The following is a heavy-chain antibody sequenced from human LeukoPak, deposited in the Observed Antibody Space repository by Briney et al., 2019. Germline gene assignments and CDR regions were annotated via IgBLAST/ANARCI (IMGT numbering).Heavy chain of an antibody. CDR1: GFTFSSYA. V-gene: IGHV3-23*01. CDR3: ARDGGLAPYSSSTPFDY. CDR2: ISGSGGST. D-gene: IGHD6-6*01. J-gene: IGHJ4*02. Sequence: QSGGSLRLSCAASGFTFSSYAMSWVRQAPGKGLEWVSAISGSGGSTYYADSVKGRFTIFRDNSKNTLYLQMNSLRAEDTAVYYCARDGGLAPYSSSTPFDYWGQGTLVTVSS.